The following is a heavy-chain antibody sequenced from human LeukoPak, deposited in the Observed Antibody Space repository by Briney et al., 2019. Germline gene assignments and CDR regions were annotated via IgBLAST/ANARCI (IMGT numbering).Heavy chain of an antibody. J-gene: IGHJ6*02. CDR3: AKDMRGSGSQSYYYYYYGMDV. CDR2: ISWDSGSI. Sequence: PGRSLRLSCAASGFTFDDYATHWVRQAPGKGLEWVSGISWDSGSIGYADSVKGRFTISRDNAKNSLYLQMNSLRAEDTALYYCAKDMRGSGSQSYYYYYYGMDVWGQGTTVTVSS. CDR1: GFTFDDYA. V-gene: IGHV3-9*01. D-gene: IGHD1-26*01.